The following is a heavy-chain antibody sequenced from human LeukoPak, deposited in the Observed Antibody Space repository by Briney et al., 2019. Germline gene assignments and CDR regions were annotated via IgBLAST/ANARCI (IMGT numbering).Heavy chain of an antibody. V-gene: IGHV3-23*01. CDR2: ISGSGGST. Sequence: GGSLRLSCAASGFTFSSYAMSWVRQAPGKGLEWVSAISGSGGSTYYADSVKGRFTISRDNSKNTLYLQMNSLSAEDTAVYYCAKSLDYYDSSGYQTHWGQGTLVTVSS. CDR1: GFTFSSYA. D-gene: IGHD3-22*01. CDR3: AKSLDYYDSSGYQTH. J-gene: IGHJ4*02.